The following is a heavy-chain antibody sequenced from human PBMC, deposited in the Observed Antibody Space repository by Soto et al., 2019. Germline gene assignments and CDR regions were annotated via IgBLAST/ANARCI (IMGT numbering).Heavy chain of an antibody. CDR2: IYYSGST. J-gene: IGHJ4*02. D-gene: IGHD3-10*01. Sequence: PSETLSLTCTVSGGSISSSSYYWGWIRQPPGKGLEWIGSIYYSGSTYYNPSLKSRVTISVGTSKNQFSLKLSSVTAADTAVYYCARVTYYYGSGSYHPPDYWGQGTLVTRLL. V-gene: IGHV4-39*01. CDR1: GGSISSSSYY. CDR3: ARVTYYYGSGSYHPPDY.